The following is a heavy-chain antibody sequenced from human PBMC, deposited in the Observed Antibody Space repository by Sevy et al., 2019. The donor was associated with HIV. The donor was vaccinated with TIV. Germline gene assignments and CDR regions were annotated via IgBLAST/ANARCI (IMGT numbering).Heavy chain of an antibody. J-gene: IGHJ4*02. V-gene: IGHV6-1*01. D-gene: IGHD1-26*01. CDR2: AYYTSKWYY. Sequence: SQTLSLTCAISGDSVSRNSGSWNWIRQSPWRGLEWLGRAYYTSKWYYDYSASLKSRLSINPDTSKNQFSLQLNSVTPEDTAVYYCVRDVRSGSFSRGFDYWGQGTLVTVSS. CDR1: GDSVSRNSGS. CDR3: VRDVRSGSFSRGFDY.